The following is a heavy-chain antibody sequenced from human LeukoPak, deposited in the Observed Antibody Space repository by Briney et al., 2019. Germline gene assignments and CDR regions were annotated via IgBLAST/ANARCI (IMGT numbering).Heavy chain of an antibody. D-gene: IGHD3-3*01. CDR1: GFTFSTYN. J-gene: IGHJ4*02. V-gene: IGHV3-48*01. Sequence: GGSLRLSCAASGFTFSTYNMNWVRQAPGKGLKRVSYINSASTSIYYADSVKGRFTISRDNAKNSLYLQMNSLRAEDTAVYHCARDPIYDSWSGSPDYWGQGTLVTVSS. CDR2: INSASTSI. CDR3: ARDPIYDSWSGSPDY.